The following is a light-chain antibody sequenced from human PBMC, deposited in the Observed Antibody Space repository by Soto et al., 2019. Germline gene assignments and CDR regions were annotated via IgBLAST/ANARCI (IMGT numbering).Light chain of an antibody. J-gene: IGKJ5*01. Sequence: EIVMTQSPATLSVSPGERATLSCRASQSVGGNLAWYQQKPGQAPRLLIFGASTRANGIPARFSGSGSGTEFTLTISSLQSEDSAVYHCQQYNNWFSITFGQGTRLEIK. CDR2: GAS. CDR1: QSVGGN. V-gene: IGKV3-15*01. CDR3: QQYNNWFSIT.